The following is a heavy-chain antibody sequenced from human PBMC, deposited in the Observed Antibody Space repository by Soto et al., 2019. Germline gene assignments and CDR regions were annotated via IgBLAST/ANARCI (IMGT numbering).Heavy chain of an antibody. D-gene: IGHD3-22*01. J-gene: IGHJ5*02. CDR2: IYYSGST. CDR3: ARVPYYYDSSGYIWWFDP. Sequence: PSDTLSLTCTVSGGSISSYYWSWIRQPPGKGLEWIGYIYYSGSTNYNPSLKSRVTISVDTSKNQFSLKLSSVTAADTAVYYCARVPYYYDSSGYIWWFDPWGQGTLVTVSS. V-gene: IGHV4-59*01. CDR1: GGSISSYY.